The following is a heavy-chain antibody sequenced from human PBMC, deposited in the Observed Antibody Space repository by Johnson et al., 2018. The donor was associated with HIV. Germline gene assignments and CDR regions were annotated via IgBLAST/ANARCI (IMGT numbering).Heavy chain of an antibody. CDR2: ICYDGSNK. Sequence: QVQLVESGGGVVQPGRSLRLSCAASGFTFSDYGMHWVRQAPGTGLECVAVICYDGSNKYYADSVKGRFTISRDNSKSTLYLQMNSLRAEDTAVYYGARDCSSWRHAFDIWGQGTMVTVSS. CDR3: ARDCSSWRHAFDI. D-gene: IGHD6-13*01. J-gene: IGHJ3*02. CDR1: GFTFSDYG. V-gene: IGHV3-30*19.